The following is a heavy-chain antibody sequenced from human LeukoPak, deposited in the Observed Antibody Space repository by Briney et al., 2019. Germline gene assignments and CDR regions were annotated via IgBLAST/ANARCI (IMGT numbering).Heavy chain of an antibody. J-gene: IGHJ6*02. Sequence: GGSLRLSCAASGFTFSSYAMSWVRQAPGKGLEWVSAISGGSTYYADSVKGRFTISRDNSKNTLYLQMNSLRAEDTAVYYCAKSQAYYYYYYGMDVWGQGTTVTVSS. CDR1: GFTFSSYA. CDR3: AKSQAYYYYYYGMDV. V-gene: IGHV3-23*01. CDR2: ISGGST.